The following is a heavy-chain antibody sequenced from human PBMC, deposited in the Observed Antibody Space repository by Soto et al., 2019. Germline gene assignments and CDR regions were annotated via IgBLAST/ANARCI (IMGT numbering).Heavy chain of an antibody. CDR3: ARGLGSVTYTRYYYFYMDV. J-gene: IGHJ6*03. D-gene: IGHD3-16*01. V-gene: IGHV3-48*01. CDR1: GFTFSSYS. Sequence: PGGSLRLSCAASGFTFSSYSMKWVRQAPGKGLEWVSYISGSSSNIQYAESVRGRFTISRDNAENSLYLQMNSLRAEDTAVYYCARGLGSVTYTRYYYFYMDVWGKGTTVTVSS. CDR2: ISGSSSNI.